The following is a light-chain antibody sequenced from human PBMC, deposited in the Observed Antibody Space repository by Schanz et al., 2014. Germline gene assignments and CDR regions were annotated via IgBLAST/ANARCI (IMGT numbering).Light chain of an antibody. CDR1: GSNVGGYTL. CDR3: CSYAGGYLRV. CDR2: EVF. Sequence: QSALTQPASVSGSPGQPITIPCTGTGSNVGGYTLVSWYQQYPGKAPQLMIYEVFKRPSGVSNRFSGSKSGNTASLTISGLQGEDEADYYCCSYAGGYLRVFGGGTKLTVL. V-gene: IGLV2-23*02. J-gene: IGLJ3*02.